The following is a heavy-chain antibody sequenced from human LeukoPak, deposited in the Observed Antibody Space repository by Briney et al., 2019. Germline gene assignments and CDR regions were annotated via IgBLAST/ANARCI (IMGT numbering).Heavy chain of an antibody. CDR3: ARDIRGYYYGSGSQAWYFDL. J-gene: IGHJ2*01. V-gene: IGHV1-18*01. CDR2: ISAYNGNT. Sequence: GASVKVSCKASGYTFTSYGIDWVRQAPGQGLEWMGWISAYNGNTNYAQKLQGRVTMTTDTSTSTAYMELRSLRSDDTAVYYCARDIRGYYYGSGSQAWYFDLWGRGTLVTVSS. CDR1: GYTFTSYG. D-gene: IGHD3-10*01.